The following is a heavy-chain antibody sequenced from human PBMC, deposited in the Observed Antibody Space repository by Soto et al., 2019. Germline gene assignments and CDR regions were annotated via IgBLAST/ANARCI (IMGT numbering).Heavy chain of an antibody. V-gene: IGHV1-18*01. J-gene: IGHJ6*02. CDR3: AREGGWYSSGWTYYGMDV. CDR2: ISPYNGRT. CDR1: GYSFTSYG. Sequence: ASVKVSCKASGYSFTSYGIAWVRQVPGQGPEWMGWISPYNGRTNYAQKLQGRVTMTTDTSTSTAYMELRSLRSDDTAVYYCAREGGWYSSGWTYYGMDVWGQGTTVTVSS. D-gene: IGHD6-19*01.